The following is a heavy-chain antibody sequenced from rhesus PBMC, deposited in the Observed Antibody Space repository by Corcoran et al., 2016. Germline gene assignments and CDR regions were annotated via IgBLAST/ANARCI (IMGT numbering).Heavy chain of an antibody. CDR1: GYSFTSYW. CDR3: AKGMGLAAAGPLDY. CDR2: IDPSDSES. J-gene: IGHJ4*01. V-gene: IGHV5-20*01. Sequence: EVQLVQSGAEVKRPGESLKISCRTSGYSFTSYWLSWVRQMPGKGLEWMGAIDPSDSESRYNPSFQGQVTVSADKSITTAYLQWSRLKASDTATCYCAKGMGLAAAGPLDYWGQGVLVTVSS. D-gene: IGHD6-25*01.